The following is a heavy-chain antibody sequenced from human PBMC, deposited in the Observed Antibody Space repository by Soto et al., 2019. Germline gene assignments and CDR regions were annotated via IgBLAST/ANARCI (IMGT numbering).Heavy chain of an antibody. CDR2: ISYDGSNK. Sequence: GGSLGLSCAASGFTFSSYAMHWVRQAPGKGLEWVAVISYDGSNKYYADSVKGRFTISRDNSKNTLYLQMNSLRAEDTAVYYCAREGYYDFWSGYYDYWGQGTLVTVSS. CDR3: AREGYYDFWSGYYDY. D-gene: IGHD3-3*01. J-gene: IGHJ4*02. V-gene: IGHV3-30*04. CDR1: GFTFSSYA.